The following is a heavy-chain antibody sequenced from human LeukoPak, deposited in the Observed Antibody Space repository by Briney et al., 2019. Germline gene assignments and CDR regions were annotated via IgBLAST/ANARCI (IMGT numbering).Heavy chain of an antibody. D-gene: IGHD2-21*02. J-gene: IGHJ4*02. CDR3: ARGHPLLDY. Sequence: SETLSLTCAVYGGSFSGYYWTWIRQPPGKGLEWIGEINHSGGTNYNPSLKSRVTISVDTSKNQFSLKLSSVTAADTAGYYCARGHPLLDYWGQGTLVTVSS. V-gene: IGHV4-34*01. CDR1: GGSFSGYY. CDR2: INHSGGT.